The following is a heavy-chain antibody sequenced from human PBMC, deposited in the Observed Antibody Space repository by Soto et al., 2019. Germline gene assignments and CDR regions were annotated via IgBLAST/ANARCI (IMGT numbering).Heavy chain of an antibody. CDR2: IYYTGST. CDR1: GDSITGYY. CDR3: ARAPLYYENSGLLDPYYGMDV. D-gene: IGHD3-22*01. J-gene: IGHJ6*02. V-gene: IGHV4-59*01. Sequence: PETLSLTCSVSGDSITGYYWSWIRQPPGKGLEWIAYIYYTGSTDYNPSLKRRVTLSVDTSKNQFSLKLTSVTAADTAVYYCARAPLYYENSGLLDPYYGMDVWGQGTTVTVSS.